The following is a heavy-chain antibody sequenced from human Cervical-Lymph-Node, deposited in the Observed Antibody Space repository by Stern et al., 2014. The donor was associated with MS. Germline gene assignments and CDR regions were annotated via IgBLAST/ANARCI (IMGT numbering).Heavy chain of an antibody. CDR3: AKDRLDYYFDY. CDR2: ISFDETNK. Sequence: VQLVESGGGVVQPGRSLRLSCAASGFTFSHCGMHWVRKAPGKGLEWVAAISFDETNKYYADSVKGRFTISRDNSKNTVYLQMNSLRVEDTAVYYCAKDRLDYYFDYWGQGTRVTVSS. J-gene: IGHJ4*02. D-gene: IGHD1-1*01. V-gene: IGHV3-30*18. CDR1: GFTFSHCG.